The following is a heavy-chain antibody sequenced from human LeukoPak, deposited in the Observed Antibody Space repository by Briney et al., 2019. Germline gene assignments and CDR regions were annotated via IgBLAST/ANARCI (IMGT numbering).Heavy chain of an antibody. D-gene: IGHD2-2*01. V-gene: IGHV3-7*01. CDR1: GFTFSSYW. J-gene: IGHJ6*03. CDR2: IKQDGSEK. Sequence: GGSLRLSCAASGFTFSSYWMSWVRQAPGKGLEWVANIKQDGSEKYYVDSVKGRFTISRDNAKNSLYLQMNSLRAEDTAVYYCAREYQLPRLYYYYYYMDVWGKGTTVTVSS. CDR3: AREYQLPRLYYYYYYMDV.